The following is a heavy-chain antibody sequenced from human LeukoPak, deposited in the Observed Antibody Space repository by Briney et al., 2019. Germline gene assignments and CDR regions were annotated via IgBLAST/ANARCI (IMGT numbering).Heavy chain of an antibody. CDR3: AKGGAARPDY. CDR1: GFTFSSYH. Sequence: GGSLRLSCAASGFTFSSYHMSWVRQAPGKGLEWVSAVSGGGGSTYYADSVKGRFTISRDNSKNTLYVQMNSLRAGDTAVYYCAKGGAARPDYWGQGTLVTVSS. CDR2: VSGGGGST. J-gene: IGHJ4*02. D-gene: IGHD6-6*01. V-gene: IGHV3-23*01.